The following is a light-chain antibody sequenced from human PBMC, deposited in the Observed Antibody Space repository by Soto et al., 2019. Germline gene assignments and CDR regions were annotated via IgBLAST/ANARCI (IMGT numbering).Light chain of an antibody. J-gene: IGKJ1*01. V-gene: IGKV3D-15*01. Sequence: EIVMTQSPATLSVSPGERATLSCRASQSVSSNLAWYQQKPGQAPRLLIYGASIRATGPPARFSSSGSGTEFTLTSSSLPSEDFAVYYCQQYNNWPLTFGQGTKVEIK. CDR1: QSVSSN. CDR3: QQYNNWPLT. CDR2: GAS.